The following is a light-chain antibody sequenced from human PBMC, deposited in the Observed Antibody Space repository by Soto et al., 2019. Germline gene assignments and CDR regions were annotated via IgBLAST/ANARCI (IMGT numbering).Light chain of an antibody. J-gene: IGKJ4*01. Sequence: AIRMTQSPSSFSASTGDRVTITCRASQGISSYLAWYQQKPGKAPKLLIYAASTLQSGVPSRFSGSGSGTDFTLTISCLQSEDFATHYCQQYYSYPRGLTFGGGTKVEIK. CDR1: QGISSY. CDR2: AAS. V-gene: IGKV1-8*01. CDR3: QQYYSYPRGLT.